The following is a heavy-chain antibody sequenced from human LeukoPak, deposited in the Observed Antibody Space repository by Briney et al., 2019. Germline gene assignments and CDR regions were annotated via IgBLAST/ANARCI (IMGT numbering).Heavy chain of an antibody. CDR3: ARSRGTGTAYYCYGMDV. CDR1: GGSISSSSYY. D-gene: IGHD1-7*01. Sequence: SETLSLTCTVSGGSISSSSYYWGWIRQPPGKGLEWIGSIYYSGSTYYNPSLKSRVTISVDTSKNQFSLKLSSVTAADTAVYYCARSRGTGTAYYCYGMDVWGQGTTVTVSS. V-gene: IGHV4-39*01. CDR2: IYYSGST. J-gene: IGHJ6*02.